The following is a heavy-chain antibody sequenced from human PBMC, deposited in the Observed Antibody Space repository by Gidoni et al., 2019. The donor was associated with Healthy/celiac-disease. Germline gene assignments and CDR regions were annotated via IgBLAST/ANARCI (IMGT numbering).Heavy chain of an antibody. J-gene: IGHJ4*02. CDR2: SIPIFGTA. V-gene: IGHV1-69*01. CDR3: AIRYYYDSSGPPDY. CDR1: GGTFSSYA. D-gene: IGHD3-22*01. Sequence: QVQLVQSGAEVKKPGSSVKVSCKPSGGTFSSYAISWLRQAPGQGLEWMGGSIPIFGTATYAQKFQGRVTITADESTSTAYMELSSLRSEDTAVYYCAIRYYYDSSGPPDYWGQGTLVTVSS.